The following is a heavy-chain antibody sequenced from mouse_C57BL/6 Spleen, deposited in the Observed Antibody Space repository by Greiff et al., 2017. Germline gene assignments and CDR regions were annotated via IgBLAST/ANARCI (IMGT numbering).Heavy chain of an antibody. CDR1: GYAFSSYW. D-gene: IGHD3-1*01. J-gene: IGHJ1*03. CDR2: IYPGDGDT. CDR3: ARKRGLRLGYFDV. V-gene: IGHV1-80*01. Sequence: VHLVEPGAELVKPGASVKISCKASGYAFSSYWMNWVKQRPGKGLEWIGQIYPGDGDTNYNGKFKGKATLTANKSSSTAYMQLSSLTSADSAVYFCARKRGLRLGYFDVWGTGTTVTVSS.